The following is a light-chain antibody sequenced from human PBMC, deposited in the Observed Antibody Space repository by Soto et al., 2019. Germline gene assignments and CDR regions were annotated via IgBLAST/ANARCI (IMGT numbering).Light chain of an antibody. Sequence: DIQLTQSPSSVSASVGDRVTITCRANQTVNSYINWYQHKAGRAPKFLIFAASSLQDGVPSRFSGTASGTDFSLSIGGLQPDDYATYYCQQSFSSPWTFGHGTKVEVK. CDR2: AAS. CDR1: QTVNSY. CDR3: QQSFSSPWT. V-gene: IGKV1-39*01. J-gene: IGKJ1*01.